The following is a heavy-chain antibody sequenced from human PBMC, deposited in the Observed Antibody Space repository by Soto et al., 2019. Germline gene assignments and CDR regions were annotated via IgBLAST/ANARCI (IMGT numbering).Heavy chain of an antibody. CDR2: IFYSGST. D-gene: IGHD3-9*01. Sequence: PSETLSLTCTVSSGSISSTTYSWDWIRQPPGKGLEWIGSIFYSGSTYYNPSLKSRVTISVDTSKNQFSLKLSSVTAADTAVYYCARGRYFDWFVPSYYFDYWGQGTLVTVSS. V-gene: IGHV4-39*01. CDR1: SGSISSTTYS. J-gene: IGHJ4*02. CDR3: ARGRYFDWFVPSYYFDY.